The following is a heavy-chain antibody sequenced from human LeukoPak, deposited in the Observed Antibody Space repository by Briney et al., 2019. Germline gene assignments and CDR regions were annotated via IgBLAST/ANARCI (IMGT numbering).Heavy chain of an antibody. CDR1: GFTFSSYW. V-gene: IGHV3-7*01. CDR3: ARISCSGGSCYSG. D-gene: IGHD2-15*01. J-gene: IGHJ4*02. CDR2: IKQDGSEK. Sequence: GGSLRLSCAASGFTFSSYWMSWVRQAPGKGLEWVANIKQDGSEKYYVDSVKGRFTISRDNAKNSPYLQMNSLRAEDTAVYYCARISCSGGSCYSGWGQGTLVTVSS.